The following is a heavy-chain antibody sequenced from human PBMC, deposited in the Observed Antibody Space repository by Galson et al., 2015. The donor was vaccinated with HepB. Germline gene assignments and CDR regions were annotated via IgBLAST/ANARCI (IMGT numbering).Heavy chain of an antibody. CDR3: ARDLEGEQWLLSPDY. Sequence: SLRLSCAASGFTFSSYAMHWVRQAPGKGLEWVAVISYDGSNKYYADSVKGRFTISRDNSKNTLYLQMNSLRAEDTAVYYCARDLEGEQWLLSPDYWGQGTLVTVSS. J-gene: IGHJ4*02. CDR2: ISYDGSNK. CDR1: GFTFSSYA. V-gene: IGHV3-30*04. D-gene: IGHD6-19*01.